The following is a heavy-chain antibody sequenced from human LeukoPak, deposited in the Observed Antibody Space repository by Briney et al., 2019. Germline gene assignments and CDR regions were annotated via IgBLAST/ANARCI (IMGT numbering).Heavy chain of an antibody. CDR1: GFIFSSYG. V-gene: IGHV3-30*02. Sequence: GGSLRLSCAASGFIFSSYGMHWVRQAPDKGLEWVTFIRDDGSRKYYADSVKGRFTISRDNSKNTLYLQMNSLRAEDTAVYYCARRCSSTSCLYYYMDVWGKGTTVTVSS. J-gene: IGHJ6*03. D-gene: IGHD2-2*01. CDR3: ARRCSSTSCLYYYMDV. CDR2: IRDDGSRK.